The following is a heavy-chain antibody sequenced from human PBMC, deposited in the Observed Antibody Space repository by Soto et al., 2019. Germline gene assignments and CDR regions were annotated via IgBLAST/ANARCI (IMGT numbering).Heavy chain of an antibody. CDR2: VNPVISMS. V-gene: IGHV1-69*04. J-gene: IGHJ4*02. CDR3: ATIYGSGYRAFAY. CDR1: GDTFSFYS. D-gene: IGHD3-10*01. Sequence: QVQLVQSGAEVKRPGSSVKVSCQASGDTFSFYSINWVRQAPGLGLEGMGRVNPVISMSNYAQRFQGRVTMTADKSTSTAYMELSGLRSEDTAMYYCATIYGSGYRAFAYWGQGALVTVSS.